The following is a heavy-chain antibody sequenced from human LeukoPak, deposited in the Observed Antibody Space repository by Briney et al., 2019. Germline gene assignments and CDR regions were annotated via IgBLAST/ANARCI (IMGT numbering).Heavy chain of an antibody. V-gene: IGHV1-18*04. CDR3: ARDVTRVAVAVLGY. CDR1: GYTSTSYG. D-gene: IGHD6-19*01. J-gene: IGHJ4*02. CDR2: ISAYNGNT. Sequence: ASVKVSCKASGYTSTSYGISWVRQAPGQGLEWMGWISAYNGNTNYAQKLQGRVTMTTDTSTSTAYMELRSLRSDDTAVYYCARDVTRVAVAVLGYWGQGTLVTVSS.